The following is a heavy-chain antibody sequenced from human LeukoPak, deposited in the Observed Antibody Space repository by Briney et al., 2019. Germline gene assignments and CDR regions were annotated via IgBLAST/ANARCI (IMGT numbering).Heavy chain of an antibody. V-gene: IGHV3-7*01. CDR3: VRDFRFLEDY. D-gene: IGHD3-3*01. CDR2: IKQDGSET. Sequence: GGSLRLACAASGFTFSTYWMTWVRQAPGKGLEWVANIKQDGSETYFVDAVKGRSTITTDNANNSLYLQMNSLRAEDTAVSYCVRDFRFLEDYWGQGTLVTVSS. CDR1: GFTFSTYW. J-gene: IGHJ4*02.